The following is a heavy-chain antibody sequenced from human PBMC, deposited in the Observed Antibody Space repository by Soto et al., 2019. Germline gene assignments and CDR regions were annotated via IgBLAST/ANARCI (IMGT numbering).Heavy chain of an antibody. V-gene: IGHV4-39*02. CDR2: VYSSGGT. CDR1: GGSIDNSHSF. J-gene: IGHJ4*02. Sequence: SETLSLTCDVSGGSIDNSHSFWGWVRQPPGRGLEFLGSVYSSGGTYYNPSLKSRVTVSVDLSNSHFSLSLKSLTATDTAVYYCGRLAEAATGHTDFDFWGQGTLVTVSS. CDR3: GRLAEAATGHTDFDF. D-gene: IGHD2-15*01.